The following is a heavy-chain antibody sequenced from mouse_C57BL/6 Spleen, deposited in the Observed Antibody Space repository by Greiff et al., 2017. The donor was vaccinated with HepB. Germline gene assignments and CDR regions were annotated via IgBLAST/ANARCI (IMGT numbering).Heavy chain of an antibody. D-gene: IGHD1-2*01. CDR1: GFTFSDYY. Sequence: EVNLVESEGGLVQPGSSMKLSCTASGFTFSDYYMAWVRQVPEKGLEWVANINYDGSSTHYLDSLNSRFIISGDNANNYQYLQMSILKSEYADTYCCSRGFIRYDAMDYWGQGTSVTVSS. CDR3: SRGFIRYDAMDY. J-gene: IGHJ4*01. V-gene: IGHV5-16*01. CDR2: INYDGSST.